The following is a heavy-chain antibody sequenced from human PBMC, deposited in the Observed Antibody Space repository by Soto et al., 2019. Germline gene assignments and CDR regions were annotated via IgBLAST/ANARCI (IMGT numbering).Heavy chain of an antibody. D-gene: IGHD3-10*01. CDR1: GFNFPDYA. CDR2: IWSDGTNK. V-gene: IGHV3-33*03. CDR3: ARGGRISEGTGLDN. J-gene: IGHJ4*02. Sequence: QIQLVESGGGVVQPGRSLRLSCAASGFNFPDYAMHWVRQAPGKGLEWVSVIWSDGTNKYYVDSVKGRFTISRDNSNQTLILHMNSLRAEDTAVYSCARGGRISEGTGLDNWGQGILVTVSS.